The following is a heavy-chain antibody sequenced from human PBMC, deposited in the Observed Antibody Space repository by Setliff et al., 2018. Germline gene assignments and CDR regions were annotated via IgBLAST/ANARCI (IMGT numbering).Heavy chain of an antibody. CDR2: ISGYNGNT. Sequence: ASVKVSCKASGFTFMTYSFSWIRQAPGQGLEWVGWISGYNGNTIYAQNFQDRVTMTTDASTNTAYMELRSQTSDDAAVYYCARDDCSLSSCQGDDFDYCGQRTLVTVSS. CDR1: GFTFMTYS. CDR3: ARDDCSLSSCQGDDFDY. D-gene: IGHD2-15*01. V-gene: IGHV1-18*01. J-gene: IGHJ4*02.